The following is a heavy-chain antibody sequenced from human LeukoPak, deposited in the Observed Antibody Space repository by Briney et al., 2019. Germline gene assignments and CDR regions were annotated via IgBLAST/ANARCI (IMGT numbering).Heavy chain of an antibody. D-gene: IGHD6-13*01. V-gene: IGHV1-18*01. CDR1: GYTFTSYG. J-gene: IGHJ4*02. CDR3: ARVRNAVGIAAAGIDY. Sequence: ASVKVSCKASGYTFTSYGISWVRQAPGQGLEWMGWISAYNGNTNYAQKLQGRVTMTTDTSTSTAYMELRSLRSDDTAVYYCARVRNAVGIAAAGIDYWGQGTLVTVSS. CDR2: ISAYNGNT.